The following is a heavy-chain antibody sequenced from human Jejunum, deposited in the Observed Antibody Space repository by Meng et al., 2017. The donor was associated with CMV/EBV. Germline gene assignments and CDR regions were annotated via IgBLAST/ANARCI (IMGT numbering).Heavy chain of an antibody. D-gene: IGHD2-15*01. CDR3: ARLSGGSGGGLYYYMDV. CDR1: FTSHD. J-gene: IGHJ6*03. Sequence: FTSHDTTWVRQATGQGLEWMGWMNPNSGDTGYAQKFQGRVTMTKNTSISTAYMELSSLKSEDTAVYYCARLSGGSGGGLYYYMDVWGKGTTGTVSS. CDR2: MNPNSGDT. V-gene: IGHV1-8*01.